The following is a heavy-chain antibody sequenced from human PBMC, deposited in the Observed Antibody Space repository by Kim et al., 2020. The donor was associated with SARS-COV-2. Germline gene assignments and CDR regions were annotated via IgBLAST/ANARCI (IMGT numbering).Heavy chain of an antibody. CDR1: GYTFTSYY. J-gene: IGHJ6*02. CDR3: ARPRGSVYYYSQNL. V-gene: IGHV1-46*01. CDR2: INPSVGDA. Sequence: ASVKVSCKASGYTFTSYYIYWVRQAPGQGLQWVGTINPSVGDAKYAQGFQGRVTMTRDMSTNTVYMELGSLRSEDTAVYYCARPRGSVYYYSQNLWGQGTTVTVSS. D-gene: IGHD3-22*01.